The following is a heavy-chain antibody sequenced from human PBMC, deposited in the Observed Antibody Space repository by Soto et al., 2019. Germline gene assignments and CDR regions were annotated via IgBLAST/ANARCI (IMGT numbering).Heavy chain of an antibody. CDR2: INHSGST. CDR1: GGSFSGYY. CDR3: AMAYSSSYYYYGMDV. D-gene: IGHD6-6*01. J-gene: IGHJ6*02. V-gene: IGHV4-34*01. Sequence: SETLSLTCAVYGGSFSGYYWSWIRQPPGKGLEWIGEINHSGSTNYNPSLKSRVTISVDTSKNQFSLKLSSVTAADTAVYYCAMAYSSSYYYYGMDVWGEVHTVTVS.